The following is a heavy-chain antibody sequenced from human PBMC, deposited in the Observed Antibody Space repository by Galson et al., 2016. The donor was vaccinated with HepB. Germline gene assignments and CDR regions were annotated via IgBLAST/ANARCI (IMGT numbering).Heavy chain of an antibody. D-gene: IGHD3-10*01. J-gene: IGHJ4*02. Sequence: SLRLSCAASGFTVSSDYMNWVRQAPGEGLEWVSVIYSGGTTYYADSVKGRFTISRDNSKNTVYLQMNSLRDEDTAVYYCAREIPSRGKSDYWGQGTLVTVSS. CDR3: AREIPSRGKSDY. V-gene: IGHV3-53*01. CDR2: IYSGGTT. CDR1: GFTVSSDY.